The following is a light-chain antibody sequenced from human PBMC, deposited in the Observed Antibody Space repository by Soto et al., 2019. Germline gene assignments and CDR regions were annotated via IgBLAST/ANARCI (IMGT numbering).Light chain of an antibody. J-gene: IGKJ1*01. CDR1: QSVLYSSNNKNY. Sequence: DIVMTQSPDSLAVSLGERATINCKSSQSVLYSSNNKNYLAWYQQKPGQPPKLLIYWASTRESGVPDRFSGSGSGTDFTLTISSLQSEDFAVYYCQQYNKWPPRTFGQGTKVDIK. CDR2: WAS. V-gene: IGKV4-1*01. CDR3: QQYNKWPPRT.